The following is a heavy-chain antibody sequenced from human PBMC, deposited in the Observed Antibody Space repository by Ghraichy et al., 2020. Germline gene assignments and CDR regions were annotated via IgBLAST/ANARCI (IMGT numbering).Heavy chain of an antibody. CDR1: GFTFSVHY. J-gene: IGHJ6*03. Sequence: GESLNISCAASGFTFSVHYMEWVRQAPGKGLEWVGRSRNKPNSYSTKYAASVEGRFTISRDDSKTSVYLQMNSLKTEDTAVYYCARGSASSSYYYYYMDVWGKGTTVTVSS. CDR3: ARGSASSSYYYYYMDV. V-gene: IGHV3-72*01. D-gene: IGHD1-26*01. CDR2: SRNKPNSYST.